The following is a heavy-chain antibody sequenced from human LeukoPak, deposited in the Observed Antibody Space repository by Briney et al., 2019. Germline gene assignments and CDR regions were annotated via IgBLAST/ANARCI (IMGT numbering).Heavy chain of an antibody. CDR3: ASVTNSIRYYYYYYMDV. CDR2: IYYSGST. Sequence: SETLSLTCTVSGDSISSSSYYWGWIRQPPGKGLEWIGSIYYSGSTYYNPSLKSRVTISVDTSKNQFSLKLSSVTAADTAVYYCASVTNSIRYYYYYYMDVWGKGTTVTVSS. CDR1: GDSISSSSYY. V-gene: IGHV4-39*07. D-gene: IGHD4-11*01. J-gene: IGHJ6*03.